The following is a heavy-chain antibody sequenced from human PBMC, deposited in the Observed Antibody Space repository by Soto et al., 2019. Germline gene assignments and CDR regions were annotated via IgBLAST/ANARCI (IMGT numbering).Heavy chain of an antibody. Sequence: ASVKVSCKASGYTFTRYGISWVRQAPGQGLEWMGWISAYNGNTNYAQKLQGRVTMTTDTSTSTAYMELRSLRSDDTAVYYCARIPYYYDSSGYYYYGMDVWGQGTTVTVSS. J-gene: IGHJ6*02. CDR1: GYTFTRYG. V-gene: IGHV1-18*01. CDR2: ISAYNGNT. D-gene: IGHD3-22*01. CDR3: ARIPYYYDSSGYYYYGMDV.